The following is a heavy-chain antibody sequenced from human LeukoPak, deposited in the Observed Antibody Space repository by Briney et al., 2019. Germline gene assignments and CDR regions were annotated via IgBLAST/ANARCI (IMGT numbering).Heavy chain of an antibody. CDR2: INAGNGNT. D-gene: IGHD3-22*01. V-gene: IGHV1-3*01. CDR1: GYTFTSYA. Sequence: VQVSCKASGYTFTSYAMHWVRQAPGQRLEWMGWINAGNGNTKYSQKFQGRVTITRDTSASTAYMELSSLRSEDTAVYYCARSDSSGYGFGIDYWGQGTLVTVSS. CDR3: ARSDSSGYGFGIDY. J-gene: IGHJ4*02.